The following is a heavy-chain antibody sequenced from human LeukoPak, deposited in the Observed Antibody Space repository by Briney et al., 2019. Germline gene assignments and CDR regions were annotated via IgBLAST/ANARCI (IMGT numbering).Heavy chain of an antibody. D-gene: IGHD3-10*01. V-gene: IGHV4-4*07. Sequence: KPSETLSLTCTVSGGSISSYYWSWIRQPAGKGLEWIGRIYTSGSTNYNPSLKSRVTMSVDTSKNQFSLKLSSVTAADTAVYYCARDLRYYGSGSYTYYYYYYMDVWGKGTTVTVSS. CDR2: IYTSGST. J-gene: IGHJ6*03. CDR1: GGSISSYY. CDR3: ARDLRYYGSGSYTYYYYYYMDV.